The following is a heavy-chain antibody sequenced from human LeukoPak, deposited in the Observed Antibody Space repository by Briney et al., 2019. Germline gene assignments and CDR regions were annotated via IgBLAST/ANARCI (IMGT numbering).Heavy chain of an antibody. V-gene: IGHV3-23*01. CDR2: ISGSGGST. CDR3: ARDRGSSGLNFDY. J-gene: IGHJ4*02. CDR1: GFTFSSYA. Sequence: GGSLRLSCAASGFTFSSYAMSWVRQAPGKGLEWVSAISGSGGSTYYADSVKGRFTISRDNSKNSLYLQMNSLRAEDTAVYYCARDRGSSGLNFDYWGQGTLVTVSS. D-gene: IGHD3-22*01.